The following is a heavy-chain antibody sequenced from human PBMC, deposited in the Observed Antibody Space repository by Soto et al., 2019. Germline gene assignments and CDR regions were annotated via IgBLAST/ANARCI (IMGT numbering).Heavy chain of an antibody. CDR1: VGSISSYY. Sequence: PSGTLSLTCTVSVGSISSYYWSWIRQPPGKGLEWIGYIYYSGSTNYNPSLKSRVTISVDTSKNQFSLKLSSVTAADTAGECDAIRCVGGFDYWGQGTLVTVSS. J-gene: IGHJ4*02. CDR2: IYYSGST. CDR3: AIRCVGGFDY. V-gene: IGHV4-59*08. D-gene: IGHD3-16*01.